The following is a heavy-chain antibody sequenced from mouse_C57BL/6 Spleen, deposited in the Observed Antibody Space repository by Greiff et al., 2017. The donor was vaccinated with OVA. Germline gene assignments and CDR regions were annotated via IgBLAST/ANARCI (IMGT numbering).Heavy chain of an antibody. D-gene: IGHD1-1*01. J-gene: IGHJ4*01. CDR2: IYPGSGST. CDR3: ARSTTVVAGAMDY. V-gene: IGHV1-55*01. Sequence: QVQLQQPGAELVKPGASVKMSCKASGYTFTSYWITWVKQRPGQGLEWIGDIYPGSGSTNYNEKFKSKATLTVDTSSSTAYMQLSSLTSEDSAVYYCARSTTVVAGAMDYWGKGTSVTVSS. CDR1: GYTFTSYW.